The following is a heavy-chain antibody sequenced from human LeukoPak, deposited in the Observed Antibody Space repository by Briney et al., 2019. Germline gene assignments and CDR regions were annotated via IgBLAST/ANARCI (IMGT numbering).Heavy chain of an antibody. Sequence: GGSLRLSCAASGFTFSSYSMNWVRQAPVKGLEWVSSISSSSSYIYYADSVKGRFTISRDNAKNSLYLQMNSLRAEDTAVYYCAKDRHGVVTETFWGQGTLVTVSS. D-gene: IGHD3-3*01. CDR1: GFTFSSYS. V-gene: IGHV3-21*04. CDR3: AKDRHGVVTETF. CDR2: ISSSSSYI. J-gene: IGHJ4*02.